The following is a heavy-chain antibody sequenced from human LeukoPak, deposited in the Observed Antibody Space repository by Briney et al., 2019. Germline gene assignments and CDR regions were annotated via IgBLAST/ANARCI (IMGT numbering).Heavy chain of an antibody. V-gene: IGHV1-18*01. Sequence: ASVKVSCKASGYTFTSYGISWVRQAPGQGLEWMGWISSYNGNTNYAQKLQGRVTMTTDTSTSTAYMELRSLRSEDTAVYYCARGRGYYDFWSGPFDYWGQGTLVTVSS. J-gene: IGHJ4*02. CDR3: ARGRGYYDFWSGPFDY. CDR2: ISSYNGNT. CDR1: GYTFTSYG. D-gene: IGHD3-3*01.